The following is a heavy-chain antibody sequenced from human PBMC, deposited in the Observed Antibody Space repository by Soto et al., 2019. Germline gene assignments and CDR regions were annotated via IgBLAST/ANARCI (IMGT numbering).Heavy chain of an antibody. CDR1: GFTFSSYA. D-gene: IGHD3-22*01. V-gene: IGHV3-30*18. CDR2: MSYDGTNE. Sequence: QVQLVESGGGVVQPGRSLRLSCAASGFTFSSYAMQWVRQAPGKGLEWVALMSYDGTNEYYADSVKGRFTISRDNSKNMLFLQINSLRAEDTAVYYCGKDLHHSSGYFFTVRLNAMDVW. CDR3: GKDLHHSSGYFFTVRLNAMDV. J-gene: IGHJ6*01.